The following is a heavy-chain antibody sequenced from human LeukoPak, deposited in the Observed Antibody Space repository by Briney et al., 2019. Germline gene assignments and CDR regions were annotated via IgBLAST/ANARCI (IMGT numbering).Heavy chain of an antibody. CDR1: GFTFRSHA. CDR3: RAAGLQYYYYMDV. CDR2: ISGSGVST. V-gene: IGHV3-23*01. Sequence: GGSLRLSCAASGFTFRSHAMNWVRQAPGKGLEWVSHISGSGVSTYYADSVKGRFTISRDNSKNTLYLQMNSLRAEDTAVYFCRAAGLQYYYYMDVWGKGTTVTISS. J-gene: IGHJ6*03. D-gene: IGHD6-13*01.